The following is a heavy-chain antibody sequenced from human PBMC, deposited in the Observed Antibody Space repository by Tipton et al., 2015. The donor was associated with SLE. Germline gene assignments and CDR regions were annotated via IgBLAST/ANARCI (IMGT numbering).Heavy chain of an antibody. V-gene: IGHV1-58*02. CDR3: AAAPGDDILIEKQ. Sequence: QLVQSGAEVKQPGESLKISCKASGFTFMNSVIHWVRQARGQRLEWMGWIVVGAGNTNYPQNFEERVTITRDMSTSTAYMELSSLRSEDTAVYYCAAAPGDDILIEKQWGQGTLVTVSS. J-gene: IGHJ4*02. CDR1: GFTFMNSV. D-gene: IGHD3-9*01. CDR2: IVVGAGNT.